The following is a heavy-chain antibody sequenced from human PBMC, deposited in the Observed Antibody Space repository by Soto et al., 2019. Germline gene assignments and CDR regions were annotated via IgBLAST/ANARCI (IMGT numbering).Heavy chain of an antibody. V-gene: IGHV4-34*09. CDR3: ASQYYYDGGGYNFDY. J-gene: IGHJ4*02. CDR2: IYYSGST. D-gene: IGHD3-22*01. CDR1: GGSFSGYY. Sequence: PSETLSLTCAVYGGSFSGYYWSWIRQPPGKGLEWIGYIYYSGSTYYNPSLKSRVMISVDMSKNQFSLKLNSVTAADTAVYYCASQYYYDGGGYNFDYWGQGTLVTVSS.